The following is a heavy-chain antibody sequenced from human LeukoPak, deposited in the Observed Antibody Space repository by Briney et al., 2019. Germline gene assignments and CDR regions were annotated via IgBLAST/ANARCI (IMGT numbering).Heavy chain of an antibody. Sequence: PSETLSHTCTVSGGSMSSSSYYWGWIRQPPGKGLEWIGSIYYSGSTYQNPSLKSRVTISVDTSKNQFSLKLSSVTAADTAVYYCARVPTVTFFDYWGQGTLVTVSS. V-gene: IGHV4-39*07. CDR3: ARVPTVTFFDY. CDR1: GGSMSSSSYY. D-gene: IGHD4-17*01. J-gene: IGHJ4*02. CDR2: IYYSGST.